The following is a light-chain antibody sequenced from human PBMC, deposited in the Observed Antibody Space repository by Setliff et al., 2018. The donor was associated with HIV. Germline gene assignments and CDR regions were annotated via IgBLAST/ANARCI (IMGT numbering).Light chain of an antibody. J-gene: IGLJ1*01. CDR1: SSDIGEYDY. CDR2: AVT. Sequence: QSVLAQPASVSGSPGHSITISCTGTSSDIGEYDYVSWYQQHPGKAPKLILYAVTYRTSGVSNRFSGSKSGNTASLTISGLQAEDEADYYCSSHRDTHTLEVFGTGTKVTVL. V-gene: IGLV2-14*03. CDR3: SSHRDTHTLEV.